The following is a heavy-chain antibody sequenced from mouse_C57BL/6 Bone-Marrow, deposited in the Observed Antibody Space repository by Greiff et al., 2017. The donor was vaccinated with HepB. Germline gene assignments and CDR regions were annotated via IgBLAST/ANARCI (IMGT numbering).Heavy chain of an antibody. CDR1: GYTFTSYG. Sequence: VQLQQSGAELARPGASVKLSCKASGYTFTSYGISWVKQRTGQGLEWIGEIYPRSGNTYYNEKFKGNATLTADKSSSTAYMELRSLTSEYSAVYFCARRSTVVADYFDYWGQGTTLTVSS. V-gene: IGHV1-81*01. D-gene: IGHD1-1*01. CDR3: ARRSTVVADYFDY. J-gene: IGHJ2*01. CDR2: IYPRSGNT.